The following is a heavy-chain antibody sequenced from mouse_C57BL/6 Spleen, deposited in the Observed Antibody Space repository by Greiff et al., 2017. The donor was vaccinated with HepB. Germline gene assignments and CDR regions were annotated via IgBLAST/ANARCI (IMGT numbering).Heavy chain of an antibody. CDR1: GYTFTSYW. Sequence: VKLQQPGTELVKPGASVKLSCKASGYTFTSYWMHWVKQRPGQGLEWIGNINPSNGGTNYNEKFKSKATLTVDKSSSTAYMQLSSLTSEDSAVYYCARDSGYYGGAWFAYWGQGTLVTVSA. V-gene: IGHV1-53*01. D-gene: IGHD1-1*02. CDR2: INPSNGGT. J-gene: IGHJ3*01. CDR3: ARDSGYYGGAWFAY.